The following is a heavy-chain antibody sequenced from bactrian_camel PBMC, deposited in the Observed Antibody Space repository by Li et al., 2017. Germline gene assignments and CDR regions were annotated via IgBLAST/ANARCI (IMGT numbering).Heavy chain of an antibody. Sequence: VQLVESGGGLVQPGGFLRLSCAASLNPTSNYCLGWIRQAPGKEREGVAAIYTREGKTYYADSVKGRFTISQDNAQNMLYLQMNSLSPEDTAMYYCAATGGLCNLDFLRRPTYQGRGTQVTVS. CDR1: LNPTSNYC. V-gene: IGHV3S1*01. J-gene: IGHJ4*01. CDR2: IYTREGKT. D-gene: IGHD4*01.